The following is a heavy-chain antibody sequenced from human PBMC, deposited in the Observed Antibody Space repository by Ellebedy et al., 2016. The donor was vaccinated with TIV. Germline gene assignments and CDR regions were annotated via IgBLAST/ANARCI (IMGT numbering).Heavy chain of an antibody. J-gene: IGHJ4*02. CDR3: VRSWYSGSFYFDY. Sequence: AASVKVSCKASGFTFVSYAIQWVRQAPGQRLEWLGWINVGNANTRYSQKFQGRVTITRDTSASTAYMELTSLTSDDTAVYYCVRSWYSGSFYFDYWGQGTLVTVSS. D-gene: IGHD1-26*01. CDR1: GFTFVSYA. V-gene: IGHV1-3*01. CDR2: INVGNANT.